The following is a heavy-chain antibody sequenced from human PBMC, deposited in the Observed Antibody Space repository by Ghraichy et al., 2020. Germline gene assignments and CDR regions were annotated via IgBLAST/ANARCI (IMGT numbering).Heavy chain of an antibody. Sequence: ASVKVSCKASGYTFTGYYMHWVRQAPGQGLEWMGWINPNSGGTNYAQKFQGRVTMTRDTSISTAYMELSRLRSDDTAVYYCATASSGWYRALDYWGQGTLVTVSS. D-gene: IGHD6-19*01. CDR1: GYTFTGYY. J-gene: IGHJ4*02. CDR3: ATASSGWYRALDY. V-gene: IGHV1-2*02. CDR2: INPNSGGT.